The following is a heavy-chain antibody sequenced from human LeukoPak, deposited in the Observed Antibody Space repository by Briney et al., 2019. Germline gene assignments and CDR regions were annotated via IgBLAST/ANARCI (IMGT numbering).Heavy chain of an antibody. V-gene: IGHV1-3*04. D-gene: IGHD3-22*01. CDR3: APLIGAYFDY. CDR2: INTDNGNT. CDR1: GYTFTNHP. J-gene: IGHJ4*02. Sequence: GASVTVSCKTSGYTFTNHPMHWMRQVPGQRLEWMGWINTDNGNTKYSQKFQGRVAFTRDTSASTAYMELNSLTSEDTSVYYCAPLIGAYFDYWGQGTLVTVSS.